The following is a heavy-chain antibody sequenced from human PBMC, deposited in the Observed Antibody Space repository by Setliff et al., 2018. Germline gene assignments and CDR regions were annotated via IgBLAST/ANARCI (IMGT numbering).Heavy chain of an antibody. Sequence: SETLSLTCSVSGDSMSFSYWSWIRQPPGKGLEWIGYIYYSGSTDSHPSLKSRVSISIDTSKDQFSLNVRSVTAADTAIYYCAKGRGEMDSWGQGILVTVSS. CDR2: IYYSGST. CDR3: AKGRGEMDS. J-gene: IGHJ4*02. V-gene: IGHV4-59*01. D-gene: IGHD3-10*01. CDR1: GDSMSFSY.